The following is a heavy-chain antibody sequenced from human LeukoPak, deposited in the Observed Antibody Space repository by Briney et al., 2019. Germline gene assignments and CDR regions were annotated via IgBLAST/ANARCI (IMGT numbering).Heavy chain of an antibody. Sequence: GASVKVSCRASGYTFTGYYMHWVRQPPGQGLEWMGWINPNSGGTNYAQKFQGRVTMTRDTSINTAYMELSRLRSDDTAVYYCARAFGAAAGNGFDYWGQGTLVTVSS. J-gene: IGHJ4*02. CDR3: ARAFGAAAGNGFDY. CDR1: GYTFTGYY. CDR2: INPNSGGT. V-gene: IGHV1-2*02. D-gene: IGHD6-13*01.